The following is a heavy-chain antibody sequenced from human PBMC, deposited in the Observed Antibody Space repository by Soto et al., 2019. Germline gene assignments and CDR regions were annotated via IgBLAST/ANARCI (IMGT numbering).Heavy chain of an antibody. CDR2: VFYTGFT. D-gene: IGHD1-20*01. Sequence: PSETLSLTCAVSCASISGSYYYWAWLRQSPGKGPEWIGSVFYTGFTSYNPSLDSRVSVSVDTSKSQFSLKLSAVTAADTAVYYCATSQKGYNWNYFDHWGHGALVTVSS. CDR3: ATSQKGYNWNYFDH. CDR1: CASISGSYYY. J-gene: IGHJ4*01. V-gene: IGHV4-39*01.